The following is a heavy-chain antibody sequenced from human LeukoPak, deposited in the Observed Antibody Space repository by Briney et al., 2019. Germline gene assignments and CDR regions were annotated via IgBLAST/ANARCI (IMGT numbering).Heavy chain of an antibody. CDR3: ARLSRYFDSSGYYYVRFFDY. V-gene: IGHV4-59*08. J-gene: IGHJ4*02. D-gene: IGHD3-22*01. CDR1: GGSISSYS. Sequence: SETLSLTCTVSGGSISSYSWSWIRQPPGKGLECIGYIYDSGSTNYNPSLKSRVAISVDKSKNQFSLKLSYVTAADTAVYYCARLSRYFDSSGYYYVRFFDYWGQGTLVTVSS. CDR2: IYDSGST.